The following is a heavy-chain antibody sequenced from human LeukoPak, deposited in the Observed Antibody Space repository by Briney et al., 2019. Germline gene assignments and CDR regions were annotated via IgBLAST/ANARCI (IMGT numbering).Heavy chain of an antibody. J-gene: IGHJ4*02. CDR1: GFTFSSYG. Sequence: GGSLRLSCAASGFTFSSYGMHWVRQAPGKGLEWVAVISYGGSNKYYADSVKGRFTISRDNSKNTLYLQMNSLRAEDTAVYYCAEDGETTVTNSYFDYWGQGTLVTVSS. CDR2: ISYGGSNK. V-gene: IGHV3-30*18. D-gene: IGHD4-17*01. CDR3: AEDGETTVTNSYFDY.